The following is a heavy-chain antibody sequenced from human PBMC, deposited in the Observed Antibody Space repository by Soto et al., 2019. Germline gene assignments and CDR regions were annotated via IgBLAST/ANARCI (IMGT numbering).Heavy chain of an antibody. CDR3: ATIALAGDNAFDI. CDR1: GFTFDDYA. V-gene: IGHV3-9*01. D-gene: IGHD6-19*01. Sequence: EVQLVESGGGLVQPGRSLRLSCAASGFTFDDYAMHWVRQAPGKGLEWVSGISWNSGSIGYADSVKGRFTISRDNAKNSLYLQMNSLRAEDTALYYCATIALAGDNAFDIWGQGTMVTVSS. J-gene: IGHJ3*02. CDR2: ISWNSGSI.